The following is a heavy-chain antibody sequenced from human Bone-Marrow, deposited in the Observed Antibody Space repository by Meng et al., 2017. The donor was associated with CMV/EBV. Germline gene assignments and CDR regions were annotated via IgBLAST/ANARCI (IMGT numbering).Heavy chain of an antibody. V-gene: IGHV4-59*01. J-gene: IGHJ5*02. CDR3: ARVEADP. CDR1: GGSISSYY. CDR2: IYYSGST. Sequence: GSLRLSCTVSGGSISSYYWSWIRQPPGKGLEWIGYIYYSGSTNYNPSLKSRVTISVDTSKNQFSLKLSSVTAADTAVYYCARVEADPWGQGTLVTVSS.